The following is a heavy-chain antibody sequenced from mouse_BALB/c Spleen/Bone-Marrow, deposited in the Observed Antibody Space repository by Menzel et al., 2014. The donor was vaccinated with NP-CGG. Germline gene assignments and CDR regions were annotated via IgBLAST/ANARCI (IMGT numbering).Heavy chain of an antibody. Sequence: EVKLEESGAELVKPGASVKLSCTASGFNIXDTYMHWVKQRPEQGLEWIGRIDPANGNTKYDPKFQGKATITADTSSNTAYLQLSSLTSEDTAVYYCARSYGSCPFDYWGQGTTLTVSS. V-gene: IGHV14-3*02. CDR2: IDPANGNT. D-gene: IGHD1-1*01. CDR3: ARSYGSCPFDY. J-gene: IGHJ2*01. CDR1: GFNIXDTY.